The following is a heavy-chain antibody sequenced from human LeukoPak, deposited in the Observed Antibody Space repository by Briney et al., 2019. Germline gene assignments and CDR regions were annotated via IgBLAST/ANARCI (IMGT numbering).Heavy chain of an antibody. V-gene: IGHV1-2*02. CDR1: GYTFSGFY. CDR3: AEDRYGDYEAPFHYYMDA. D-gene: IGHD5-12*01. Sequence: ASVKVSCKASGYTFSGFYIHWVRQAPGQGLEWMGWINPNSGVTNYAQKLQGRVTITRDTSIDTAYMQLSRLRSDDTAVYYCAEDRYGDYEAPFHYYMDAWGRGTTVTVSS. CDR2: INPNSGVT. J-gene: IGHJ6*03.